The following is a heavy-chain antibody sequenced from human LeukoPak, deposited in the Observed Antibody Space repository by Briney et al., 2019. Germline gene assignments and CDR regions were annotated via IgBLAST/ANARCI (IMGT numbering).Heavy chain of an antibody. CDR2: IYYSGST. D-gene: IGHD3-10*01. V-gene: IGHV4-31*03. CDR1: GGSISSGGYY. CDR3: ARVYYYGSGSNKSGLDY. J-gene: IGHJ4*02. Sequence: PSETLSLTCTVSGGSISSGGYYWSWIRQHPGKGLEWIGYIYYSGSTYYNPSLKSRVTISVDTSKNQFSLKLSSVTAAGTAVYYCARVYYYGSGSNKSGLDYWGQGTLVTVSS.